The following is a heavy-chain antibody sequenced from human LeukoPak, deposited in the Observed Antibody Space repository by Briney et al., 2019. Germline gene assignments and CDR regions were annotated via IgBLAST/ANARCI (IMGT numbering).Heavy chain of an antibody. J-gene: IGHJ4*02. D-gene: IGHD3-22*01. CDR1: GYSISSGYY. CDR3: AKTSYSDSSGYHEPNYFDY. CDR2: IYHSGST. V-gene: IGHV4-38-2*02. Sequence: SETLSLTCTVSGYSISSGYYWGWIRQPPGKGLEWIGSIYHSGSTYYNPSLKSRVTISVDMSKNQFSLYLNSVAAADTAVYYCAKTSYSDSSGYHEPNYFDYWGQGTLVTVSS.